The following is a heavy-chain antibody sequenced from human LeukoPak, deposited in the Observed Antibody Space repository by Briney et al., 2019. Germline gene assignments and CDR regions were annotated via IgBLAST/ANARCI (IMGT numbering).Heavy chain of an antibody. Sequence: SETLSLTCTISGGSISSGGYYWSWIRQPPGMGLEWIGYMYHSGSTYYNPSLRSRVTISIDRSKNQFSLKLNSVTAADTAVYYCARGLMLGFGVVIHGFYFDYWGRGTLVTVSS. D-gene: IGHD3-3*01. V-gene: IGHV4-30-2*01. CDR3: ARGLMLGFGVVIHGFYFDY. CDR2: MYHSGST. CDR1: GGSISSGGYY. J-gene: IGHJ4*02.